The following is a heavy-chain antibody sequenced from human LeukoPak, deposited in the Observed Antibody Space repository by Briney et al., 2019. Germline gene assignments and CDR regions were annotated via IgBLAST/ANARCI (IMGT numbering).Heavy chain of an antibody. D-gene: IGHD6-19*01. Sequence: ASVKVSCKASGYTFTGYYMHWVRQAPGQGLEWMGWINPNSGGTNYAQKFQGRVTMTRDTSISTAYMELSRLRSGDTAVYYCARDSVQAVAGTDFYYYYGMDVWGQGTTVTVSS. J-gene: IGHJ6*02. CDR2: INPNSGGT. CDR3: ARDSVQAVAGTDFYYYYGMDV. CDR1: GYTFTGYY. V-gene: IGHV1-2*02.